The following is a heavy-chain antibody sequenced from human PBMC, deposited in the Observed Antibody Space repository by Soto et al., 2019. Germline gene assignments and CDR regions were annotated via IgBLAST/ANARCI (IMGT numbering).Heavy chain of an antibody. J-gene: IGHJ6*02. CDR1: GDGVSTNIAA. D-gene: IGHD1-7*01. Sequence: SQTLSLTCAISGDGVSTNIAAWSWIRQSPSRGLEWLGRTLYRSSKWYNEYAVSVKSRMTINPDTSKNQFSLQLNSVTPEDTAVYYCARDAAPTLNYPHGMDVWGQGTAVTVSS. V-gene: IGHV6-1*01. CDR3: ARDAAPTLNYPHGMDV. CDR2: TLYRSSKWYN.